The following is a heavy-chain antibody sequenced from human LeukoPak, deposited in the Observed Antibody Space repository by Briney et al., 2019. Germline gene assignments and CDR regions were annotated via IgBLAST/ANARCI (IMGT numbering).Heavy chain of an antibody. CDR2: ISSRSTTT. J-gene: IGHJ6*02. Sequence: GGSLRLSCADSGFTFSNYYMNWIHQAPGKGLEWVSYISSRSTTTYYADSVKGRFTISRDNAKNSLYLQMNSLRAEDTAVYYCARYMDYYYGMDVWGQGTTVTVSS. V-gene: IGHV3-11*01. CDR1: GFTFSNYY. CDR3: ARYMDYYYGMDV. D-gene: IGHD3-10*01.